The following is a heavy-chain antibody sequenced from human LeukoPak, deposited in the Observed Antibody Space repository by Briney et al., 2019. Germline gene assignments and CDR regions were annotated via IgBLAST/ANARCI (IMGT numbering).Heavy chain of an antibody. CDR1: GGSISSGGYS. J-gene: IGHJ4*02. Sequence: SQTLSLTCAVSGGSISSGGYSWSWIRQPPGKGLEWIGYIYHSGSTYYNPSLKSRVTISVDTSKNQFSLKLNSVTAADTAVYYCARATGIAVAVLFDYWGQGTLVTVSS. D-gene: IGHD6-19*01. CDR2: IYHSGST. CDR3: ARATGIAVAVLFDY. V-gene: IGHV4-30-2*01.